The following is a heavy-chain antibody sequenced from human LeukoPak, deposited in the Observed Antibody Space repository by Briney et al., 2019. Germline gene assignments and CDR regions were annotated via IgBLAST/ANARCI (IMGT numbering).Heavy chain of an antibody. J-gene: IGHJ4*02. CDR1: GYTFTGYY. Sequence: ASVKVSCKASGYTFTGYYMHWVRQAPGQGLEWMGWINPNSGGTNYAQKFQGGVTMTRDTSISTAYMELSRLRSDDTAVYYCARETGSGYQLLFTLDYWGQGTLVTVSS. CDR2: INPNSGGT. D-gene: IGHD2-2*01. CDR3: ARETGSGYQLLFTLDY. V-gene: IGHV1-2*02.